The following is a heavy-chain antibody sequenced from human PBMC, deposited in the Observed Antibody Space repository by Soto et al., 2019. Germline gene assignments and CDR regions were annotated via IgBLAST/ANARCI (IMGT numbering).Heavy chain of an antibody. D-gene: IGHD4-4*01. Sequence: ASETLSLTCTVSGGSISSSSYYWGWIRQPPGKGLEWIGSIYYSGSTYYNPSLKSRVTISVDTSKNQFSLKLSSVTAADTAVYYCARMMTTVTYYYYYYGMDVWGQGTTVTVSS. CDR1: GGSISSSSYY. V-gene: IGHV4-39*01. J-gene: IGHJ6*02. CDR2: IYYSGST. CDR3: ARMMTTVTYYYYYYGMDV.